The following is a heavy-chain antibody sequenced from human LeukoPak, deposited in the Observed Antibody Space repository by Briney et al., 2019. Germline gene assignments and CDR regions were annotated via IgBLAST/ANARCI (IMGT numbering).Heavy chain of an antibody. CDR1: GFTFSSSG. V-gene: IGHV3-30*02. J-gene: IGHJ4*02. D-gene: IGHD1-14*01. CDR3: AKPARTDYADY. Sequence: GRSLRLSCVASGFTFSSSGMHWVRQAPGKGLEWVAFIRYDGSNKYYADSVKGRFTISRDNSKNTLYLQMNSLRAEDTAVYYCAKPARTDYADYWGQGTLVTVSS. CDR2: IRYDGSNK.